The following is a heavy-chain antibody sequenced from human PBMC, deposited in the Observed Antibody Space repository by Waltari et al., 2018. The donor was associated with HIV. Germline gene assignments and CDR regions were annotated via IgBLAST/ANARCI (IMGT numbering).Heavy chain of an antibody. CDR3: ASLYNYVWGSPPPFDY. CDR2: INSDGSST. Sequence: EVQLVESGGGLVQPGGSLRLSCAASGFPFSSSCMPWVRQAPGKGLVWVSRINSDGSSTNYADSVKGRFTISRDNAKNTVYLQMNSLRAEDTALYYCASLYNYVWGSPPPFDYWGQGTLVTVSS. D-gene: IGHD3-16*01. J-gene: IGHJ4*02. V-gene: IGHV3-74*01. CDR1: GFPFSSSC.